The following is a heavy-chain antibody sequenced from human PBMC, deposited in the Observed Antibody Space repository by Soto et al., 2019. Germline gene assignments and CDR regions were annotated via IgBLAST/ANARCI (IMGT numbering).Heavy chain of an antibody. CDR2: ISGGNVYV. Sequence: EAQLVESGGGLVKPGGSLRVSCAASGFNLSIYTMNWVRQAPGKGLEWVSSISGGNVYVYYADSVKGRFSISRDNAKNSLNLQMIILRAEDTALYYCARVRCSGGSCYRTYAFDMWGQGTLVTVS. J-gene: IGHJ3*02. CDR3: ARVRCSGGSCYRTYAFDM. D-gene: IGHD2-15*01. CDR1: GFNLSIYT. V-gene: IGHV3-21*06.